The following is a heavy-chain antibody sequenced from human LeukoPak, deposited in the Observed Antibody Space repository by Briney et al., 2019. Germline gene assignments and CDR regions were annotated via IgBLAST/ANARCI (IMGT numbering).Heavy chain of an antibody. V-gene: IGHV1-2*02. CDR1: GYTFTGYY. CDR3: ARDRKFALNWFDP. J-gene: IGHJ5*02. CDR2: INPNSGGT. D-gene: IGHD3-10*01. Sequence: ASVKVSCKASGYTFTGYYMHWVRQAPGQGLEWMGWINPNSGGTNYAQKFQGRVTMTRDTSISTAYMELSRLRSDDTAVYYCARDRKFALNWFDPWGQGTLVTVSS.